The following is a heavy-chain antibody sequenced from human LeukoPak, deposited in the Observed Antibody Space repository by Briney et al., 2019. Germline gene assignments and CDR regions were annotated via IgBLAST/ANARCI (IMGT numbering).Heavy chain of an antibody. D-gene: IGHD6-13*01. Sequence: PSESLSLTCTVSGGSISSYEGSSVRQPAGKGLEWVGRIYTSGSTNYNPSLKSRVTMSVDTSKNQFSLKLSSVTAADTAVDYCARGVAAAGLDYWGQGTLVTVSS. J-gene: IGHJ4*02. CDR2: IYTSGST. CDR1: GGSISSYE. CDR3: ARGVAAAGLDY. V-gene: IGHV4-4*07.